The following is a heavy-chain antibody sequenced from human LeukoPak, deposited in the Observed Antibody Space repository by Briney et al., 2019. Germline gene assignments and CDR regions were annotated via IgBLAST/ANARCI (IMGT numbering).Heavy chain of an antibody. D-gene: IGHD5-24*01. CDR2: ISGSGDST. V-gene: IGHV3-23*01. CDR1: GFTFSSYA. J-gene: IGHJ4*02. Sequence: PGGSLRLSCAASGFTFSSYAMSWVRQAPGKGLEWVSAISGSGDSTYYGDSVKGRFTISRDNAKNSLYLQMNSLRAEDTAVYYCARDKDGYYYFDYWGQGTLVTVSS. CDR3: ARDKDGYYYFDY.